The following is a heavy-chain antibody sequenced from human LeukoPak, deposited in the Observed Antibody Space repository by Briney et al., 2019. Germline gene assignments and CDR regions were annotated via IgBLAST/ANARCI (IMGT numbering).Heavy chain of an antibody. J-gene: IGHJ5*02. D-gene: IGHD2-2*01. CDR3: ARLARRYCSSTSCYGPQRLWFNP. V-gene: IGHV4-39*07. CDR2: INHSGST. CDR1: GGSISSSSYY. Sequence: PSETLSLTCTVSGGSISSSSYYWGWIRQPPGKGLEWIGEINHSGSTNYNPSLKSRVTISVDTSKNQFSLKLSSVTAADTAVYYCARLARRYCSSTSCYGPQRLWFNPWGQGTLVTVSS.